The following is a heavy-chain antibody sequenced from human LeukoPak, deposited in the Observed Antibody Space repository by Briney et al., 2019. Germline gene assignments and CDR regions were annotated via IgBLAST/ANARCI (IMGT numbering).Heavy chain of an antibody. J-gene: IGHJ3*02. CDR2: IYYSGST. V-gene: IGHV4-59*08. Sequence: SETLSLTCAVYGESFSSYYWSWIRQPPGKGLEWIGYIYYSGSTNYNPSLKSRVTISVDTSKNQFSLKLSSVTAADTAVYYCARQEYYYDSSGYSDAFDIWGQGTMVTVSS. CDR1: GESFSSYY. D-gene: IGHD3-22*01. CDR3: ARQEYYYDSSGYSDAFDI.